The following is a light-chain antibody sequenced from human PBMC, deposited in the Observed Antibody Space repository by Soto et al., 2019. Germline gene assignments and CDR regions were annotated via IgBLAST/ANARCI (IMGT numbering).Light chain of an antibody. Sequence: EIVLTQSPGTLSLSPGERATLSCRASQSISSNYLAWYQQKPGQAPRLLIYGASSRATGISDRFSGSGSGTDFALTISRLEPEDFAVYYCHHYSSSPPWAFGQGTKV. CDR3: HHYSSSPPWA. CDR2: GAS. V-gene: IGKV3-20*01. CDR1: QSISSNY. J-gene: IGKJ1*01.